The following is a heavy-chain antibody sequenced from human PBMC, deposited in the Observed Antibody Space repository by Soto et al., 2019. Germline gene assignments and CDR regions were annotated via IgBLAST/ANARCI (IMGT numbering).Heavy chain of an antibody. CDR2: INHSGST. Sequence: PSETLSLTCAVYGGSFSGYYWSWIRQPPGKGLEWIGEINHSGSTNYNPSKKSRVTISVDTSKNQFSLKLSSVTAGDTAVYYCARGLVSSHLYYYGSGSYYVFDYWGQGTLVTVPS. J-gene: IGHJ4*02. CDR1: GGSFSGYY. D-gene: IGHD3-10*01. V-gene: IGHV4-34*01. CDR3: ARGLVSSHLYYYGSGSYYVFDY.